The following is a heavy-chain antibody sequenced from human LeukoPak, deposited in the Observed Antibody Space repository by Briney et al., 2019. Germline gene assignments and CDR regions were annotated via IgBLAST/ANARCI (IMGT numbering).Heavy chain of an antibody. CDR1: GGSISGDR. Sequence: SETLSLTCTVSGGSISGDRWNWIRQPPGKRLEWIGYIYYSGNTNYNPSLKSRVTISVDTSKNQFSLKLSSVTAADTAVYYCARRNDFGIWGQGTMVTVSS. J-gene: IGHJ3*02. CDR3: ARRNDFGI. CDR2: IYYSGNT. V-gene: IGHV4-59*08.